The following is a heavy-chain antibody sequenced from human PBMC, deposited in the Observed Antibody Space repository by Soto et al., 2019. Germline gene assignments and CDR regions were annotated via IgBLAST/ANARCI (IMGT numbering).Heavy chain of an antibody. J-gene: IGHJ6*02. CDR1: GDSISSSKW. CDR3: ARRRGFPYYYGMDV. Sequence: SETLSLTCAVSGDSISSSKWWSWVRQPPGKGLEWIGEIYHSGSTNYNPSLKSRVIISVDKSKNQFSLKLSSVTDADTAVYYCARRRGFPYYYGMDVCGEGTTVTVS. V-gene: IGHV4-4*02. CDR2: IYHSGST. D-gene: IGHD5-12*01.